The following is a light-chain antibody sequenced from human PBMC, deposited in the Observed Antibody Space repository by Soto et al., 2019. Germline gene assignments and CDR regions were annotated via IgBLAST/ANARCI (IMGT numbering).Light chain of an antibody. V-gene: IGKV3-11*01. CDR3: QQSYSSPPT. CDR1: QSVGSY. CDR2: DAS. Sequence: EIVLTQSPATLSLSPGERATLSCRASQSVGSYLAWYQQKPGQAPRLLIYDASNRATGIPARFSGSGSGTDFTLTISSLEPEDFAIYYCQQSYSSPPTFGQGTKVDIK. J-gene: IGKJ1*01.